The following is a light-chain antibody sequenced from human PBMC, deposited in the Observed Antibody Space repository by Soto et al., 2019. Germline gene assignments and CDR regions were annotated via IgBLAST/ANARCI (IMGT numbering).Light chain of an antibody. V-gene: IGKV3-15*01. J-gene: IGKJ5*01. CDR3: QQYNNWPPIT. CDR2: GAS. Sequence: EIVLTPSPGTLSMSPGERATLSCSAIQSVSSSYLAWYQQKPGQAPRLLIYGASTRATGIPARFSGSGSGTEFTLTISSLQSEDFAVYYCQQYNNWPPITFGQGTRLAI. CDR1: QSVSSSY.